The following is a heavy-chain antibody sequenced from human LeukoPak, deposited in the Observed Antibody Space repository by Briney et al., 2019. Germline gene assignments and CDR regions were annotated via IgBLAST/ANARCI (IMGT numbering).Heavy chain of an antibody. V-gene: IGHV4-59*01. D-gene: IGHD3-22*01. Sequence: PSETLSLTCTVSGGSISSYYWSWIRQPPGKGLEWIGYIYYSGSTNYNPSLKSRVTISVDTSKNQFSLKLSSVTAEDTAVYYCARAHPGPYYYDSSGYYDYWGQGTLVTVSS. CDR3: ARAHPGPYYYDSSGYYDY. CDR2: IYYSGST. CDR1: GGSISSYY. J-gene: IGHJ4*02.